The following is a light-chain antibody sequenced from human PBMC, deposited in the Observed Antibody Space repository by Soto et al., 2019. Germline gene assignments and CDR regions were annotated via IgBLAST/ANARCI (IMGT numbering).Light chain of an antibody. CDR1: ESISTF. V-gene: IGKV1-39*01. CDR3: LQTYKSPT. J-gene: IGKJ1*01. Sequence: DIQVTQSPSSLSASVGDRVTITCRASESISTFLNWYHQKPGQAPKLLIYAASTLQSGVPSRFSGSGSGTHFTLTISSLRPEDGGSYYCLQTYKSPTFGRGTKVDI. CDR2: AAS.